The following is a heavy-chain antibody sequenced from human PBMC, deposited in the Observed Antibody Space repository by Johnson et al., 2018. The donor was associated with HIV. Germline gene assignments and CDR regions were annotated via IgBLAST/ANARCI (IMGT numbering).Heavy chain of an antibody. Sequence: QVHLVESGGGVVQPGGSLRLSCAASGFTFSSYGMHWVRQAPGKGLEWVAFRRYDGSNKYYADSVKGRFTISRDNSKNTLYLQMNSLRAEDTAVYYCAKPSTESAFDIWGQGTVVTVSS. J-gene: IGHJ3*02. D-gene: IGHD1-1*01. CDR1: GFTFSSYG. CDR2: RRYDGSNK. V-gene: IGHV3-30*02. CDR3: AKPSTESAFDI.